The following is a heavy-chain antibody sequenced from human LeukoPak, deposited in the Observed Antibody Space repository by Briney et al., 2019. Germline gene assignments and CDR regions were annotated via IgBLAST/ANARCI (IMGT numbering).Heavy chain of an antibody. CDR2: ISTGGTT. V-gene: IGHV3-53*01. CDR1: GFTVNTNY. J-gene: IGHJ4*02. Sequence: GGSLRLSCAASGFTVNTNYMSWVRQVSGEGLEFVSLISTGGTTDYADSVKGRFTISSDNSKNTLYLQMNSLRVEDTAVYYCARVRSDSRGWYEFDYWGQGTLVTVSS. CDR3: ARVRSDSRGWYEFDY. D-gene: IGHD6-19*01.